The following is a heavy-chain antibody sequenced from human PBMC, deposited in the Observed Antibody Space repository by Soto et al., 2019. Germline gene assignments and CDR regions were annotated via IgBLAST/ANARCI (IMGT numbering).Heavy chain of an antibody. CDR2: LPEIGTNT. V-gene: IGHV3-23*01. CDR3: AKKSGVGATWYFDY. CDR1: GFTFSNYG. J-gene: IGHJ4*02. Sequence: LRLSCAASGFTFSNYGMSWVRQAPGKGLEWVSALPEIGTNTYYADSVRGRFTISRDNSKNTLFLQINNLRAGDTAVYYCAKKSGVGATWYFDYWGEGTLVTVSS. D-gene: IGHD1-26*01.